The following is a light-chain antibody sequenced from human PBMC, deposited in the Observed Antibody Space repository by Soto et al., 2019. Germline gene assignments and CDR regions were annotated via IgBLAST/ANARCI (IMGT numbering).Light chain of an antibody. CDR2: GAS. Sequence: EIVLTQSPGTLSLSPGERATLSCRASQSLSSSYIAWYQQKPGQAPRLLIYGASSRATGIPDRFSGSGSRTDFTLTISRLEPEDFAVYYCQQYGSSSYTFGQGTKLEIK. J-gene: IGKJ2*01. CDR1: QSLSSSY. CDR3: QQYGSSSYT. V-gene: IGKV3-20*01.